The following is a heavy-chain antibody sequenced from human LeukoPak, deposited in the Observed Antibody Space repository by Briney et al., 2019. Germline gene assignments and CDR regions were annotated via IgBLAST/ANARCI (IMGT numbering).Heavy chain of an antibody. J-gene: IGHJ4*02. V-gene: IGHV3-15*01. Sequence: PGGSLRLSCAASGFTFSNAWMTWVRQAPGKGLEWVGHIKKKSDGGTTDYAAPVKGRFTISRDDSKDTLYLQLNSLKTEDTAVYYCTTVQQWLAQALGYWGQGTLVTVSS. CDR1: GFTFSNAW. CDR3: TTVQQWLAQALGY. CDR2: IKKKSDGGTT. D-gene: IGHD6-19*01.